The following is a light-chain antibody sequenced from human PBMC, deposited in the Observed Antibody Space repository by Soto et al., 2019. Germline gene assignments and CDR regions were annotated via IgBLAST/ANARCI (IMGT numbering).Light chain of an antibody. CDR2: GAS. CDR3: QQYGSSPTT. J-gene: IGKJ1*01. Sequence: IVLTQSPGTLSLSPGEGATLSCRASQSVSSSDLAWYQQKPGQAPRLLIYGASCRATGIPDRFSGSGSGTDFTLNISRLEHEDFAVYYCQQYGSSPTTFGQGTKV. V-gene: IGKV3-20*01. CDR1: QSVSSSD.